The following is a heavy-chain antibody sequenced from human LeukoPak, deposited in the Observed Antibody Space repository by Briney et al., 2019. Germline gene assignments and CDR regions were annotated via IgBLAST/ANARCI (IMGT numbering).Heavy chain of an antibody. CDR3: ARDHDFWSGYYTERGYYFDY. V-gene: IGHV3-30-3*01. Sequence: PGGSLRLSCAASGFTFSSYATHWVRQAPGKGLEWVAVISYDGSNKYYADSVKGRFTISRDNSKNTLYLQMNSLRAEDTAVYYCARDHDFWSGYYTERGYYFDYWGQGTLVTVSS. D-gene: IGHD3-3*01. CDR2: ISYDGSNK. CDR1: GFTFSSYA. J-gene: IGHJ4*02.